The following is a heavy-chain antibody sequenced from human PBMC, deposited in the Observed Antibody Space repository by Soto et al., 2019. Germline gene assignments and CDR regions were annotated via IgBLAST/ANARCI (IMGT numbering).Heavy chain of an antibody. CDR1: GFIFSRYS. V-gene: IGHV3-21*01. CDR2: ISSGSNYI. Sequence: GGSLRLSCAASGFIFSRYSMNWVRQAPGKGLEWVSSISSGSNYIYYADSVKGRFTISRDNAKNSLYLQMNSLRAEDTAVYYCARDQDPWGQGTLVTVSS. CDR3: ARDQDP. J-gene: IGHJ5*02.